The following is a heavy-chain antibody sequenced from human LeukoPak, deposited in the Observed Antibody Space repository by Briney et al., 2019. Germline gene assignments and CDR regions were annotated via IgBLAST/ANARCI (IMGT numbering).Heavy chain of an antibody. D-gene: IGHD3-16*02. CDR1: GGSFSGYY. J-gene: IGHJ4*02. CDR2: VNHSGST. CDR3: ARADYVWGSYRTRYYFDY. V-gene: IGHV4-34*01. Sequence: SETLSLTCAVYGGSFSGYYWSWIRQPPGKGLEWIGEVNHSGSTNYNPSLKSRVTISVDTSKNQFSLKLSSVTAADTAVYYCARADYVWGSYRTRYYFDYWGPGTLVTVSS.